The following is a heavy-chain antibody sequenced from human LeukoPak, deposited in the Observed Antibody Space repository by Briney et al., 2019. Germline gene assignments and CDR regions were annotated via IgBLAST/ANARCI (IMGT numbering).Heavy chain of an antibody. CDR3: AKRSVVVPAAMGPAFDY. Sequence: GGSLRLSCAASGFTFSGYAMSWVRQAPGKGLEWVSAISGSGGSTYYADSVKGRFTISRDNSKNTLYLQMNSLRAEDTAVYYCAKRSVVVPAAMGPAFDYWGQGTLVTVSS. CDR2: ISGSGGST. CDR1: GFTFSGYA. J-gene: IGHJ4*02. V-gene: IGHV3-23*01. D-gene: IGHD2-2*01.